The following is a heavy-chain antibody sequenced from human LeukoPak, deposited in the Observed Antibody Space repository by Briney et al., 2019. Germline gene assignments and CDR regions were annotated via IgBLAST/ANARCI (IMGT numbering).Heavy chain of an antibody. CDR2: IFTTGST. V-gene: IGHV4-4*07. D-gene: IGHD3-22*01. CDR1: GGSISYFY. Sequence: SGTLSLTCTVSGGSISYFYWSWIRQSAGKGLEWIGRIFTTGSTNYNPSLKSRVTMSVDRSKNQFSLRLSSATAADTAVYYCARGRDSSGYEYYFDYWGQGTLVTVSS. CDR3: ARGRDSSGYEYYFDY. J-gene: IGHJ4*02.